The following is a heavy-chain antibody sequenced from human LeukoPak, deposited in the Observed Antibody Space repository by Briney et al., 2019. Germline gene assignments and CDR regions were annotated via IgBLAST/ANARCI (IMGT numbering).Heavy chain of an antibody. CDR3: ASSTYYGDYNGMDV. V-gene: IGHV1-69*13. D-gene: IGHD4-17*01. CDR1: GGTFSSYA. Sequence: SVKVSCKASGGTFSSYAISWVRQAPGQGLEWMGGITPIFGTANYAQKFQGRVTITADESTSTAYMELSSLRSEDTAVYYCASSTYYGDYNGMDVWGQGTTVTVSS. CDR2: ITPIFGTA. J-gene: IGHJ6*02.